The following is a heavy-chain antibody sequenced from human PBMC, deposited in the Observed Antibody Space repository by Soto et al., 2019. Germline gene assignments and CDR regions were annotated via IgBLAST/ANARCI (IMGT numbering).Heavy chain of an antibody. CDR3: ARGQTSFPADAFDI. Sequence: ASVKVSCKASGYTFTSYAMHWVRQAPGQRLEWMGWINAGNGNTKYSQKFQGRVTITRDTSASTAYMELSSLRSEDTAVYYCARGQTSFPADAFDIWGQGTMVTVSS. CDR1: GYTFTSYA. CDR2: INAGNGNT. J-gene: IGHJ3*02. V-gene: IGHV1-3*01.